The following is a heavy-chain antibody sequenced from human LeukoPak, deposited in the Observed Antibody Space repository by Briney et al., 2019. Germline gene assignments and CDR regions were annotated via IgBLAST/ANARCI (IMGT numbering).Heavy chain of an antibody. D-gene: IGHD3-22*01. CDR1: GGSISSGSYY. V-gene: IGHV4-61*02. J-gene: IGHJ3*02. CDR3: ARSGHYYDSSGYDAFDI. CDR2: IYTSGST. Sequence: ASQTLSLTCTVSGGSISSGSYYWSWIRQPAGKGLEWIGRIYTSGSTNYNPSLKSRVTISVDTSKNQFSLKLSSVTAPDAAVYYCARSGHYYDSSGYDAFDIWGQGTMVTVSS.